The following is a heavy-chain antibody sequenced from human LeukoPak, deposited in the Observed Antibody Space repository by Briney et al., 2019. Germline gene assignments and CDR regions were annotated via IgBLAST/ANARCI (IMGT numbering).Heavy chain of an antibody. Sequence: GGSLRLSCAASGFTFSSYAMSWVRQAPGKGLEWVSAISGSGGSTYYADSVKGRFTISRDSSKNTLYLPMYSLRAEDTAVYYCARVIAAAEGGAFDIWGQGTMVTVSS. CDR2: ISGSGGST. CDR3: ARVIAAAEGGAFDI. J-gene: IGHJ3*02. CDR1: GFTFSSYA. D-gene: IGHD6-13*01. V-gene: IGHV3-23*01.